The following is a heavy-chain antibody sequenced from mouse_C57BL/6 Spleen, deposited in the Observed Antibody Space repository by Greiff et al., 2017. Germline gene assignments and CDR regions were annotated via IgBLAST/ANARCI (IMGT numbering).Heavy chain of an antibody. Sequence: EVKVEESGPGLVKPSQSLSLTCSVTGYSITSGYYWNWIRQFPGNKLEWMGYISYDGSNNYNPSLKNRISITRDTSKNQFFLKLNSVTTEDTATYYCAQSPITGRAMDYWGQGTSVTVSS. J-gene: IGHJ4*01. CDR2: ISYDGSN. CDR1: GYSITSGYY. V-gene: IGHV3-6*01. CDR3: AQSPITGRAMDY. D-gene: IGHD4-1*01.